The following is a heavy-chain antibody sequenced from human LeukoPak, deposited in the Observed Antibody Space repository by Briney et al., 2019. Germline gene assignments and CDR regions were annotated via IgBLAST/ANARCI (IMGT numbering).Heavy chain of an antibody. CDR3: AKGKINHEGAFDI. D-gene: IGHD1-14*01. J-gene: IGHJ3*02. CDR2: ISDSGGTT. CDR1: GFKFDAYP. V-gene: IGHV3-23*01. Sequence: GGPLKLSCAASGFKFDAYPMSWVRQAPGKGLEWVSSISDSGGTTHYAESVRGRFSLSRDNFEKTLYLQMNRLRAEDTALYYCAKGKINHEGAFDIWGQGTRVIVAS.